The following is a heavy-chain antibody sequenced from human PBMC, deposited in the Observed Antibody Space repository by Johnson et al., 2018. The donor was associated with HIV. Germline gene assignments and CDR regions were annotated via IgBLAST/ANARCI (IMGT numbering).Heavy chain of an antibody. CDR2: ISYDGRKK. CDR1: GFTFSRYS. V-gene: IGHV3-30*04. Sequence: VQLVESGGGVVQPGRSLRLTCAASGFTFSRYSMHWVRQAPGKGLQWVAHISYDGRKKYYTESLRGRFTISRDNSNNTLYLQMNTLITEDTAVYYCAREGRGSPDGFDIWGQGTMVTVSS. CDR3: AREGRGSPDGFDI. D-gene: IGHD3-16*01. J-gene: IGHJ3*02.